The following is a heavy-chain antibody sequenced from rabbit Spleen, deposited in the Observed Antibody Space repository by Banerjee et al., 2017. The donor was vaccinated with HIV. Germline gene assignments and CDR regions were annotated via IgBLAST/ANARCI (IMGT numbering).Heavy chain of an antibody. CDR2: IDPLFGNT. D-gene: IGHD2-1*01. CDR1: GLSLSDSDY. J-gene: IGHJ4*01. CDR3: VRDRANIGGDYGPYYFDL. V-gene: IGHV1S40*01. Sequence: QSLEESGGGLVQPEGSLTLTCTASGLSLSDSDYMCWVRQAPGKGLEWIGYIDPLFGNTYYASWVNGRFAISSHNAQNTLYLQLNSLTAADTATYFCVRDRANIGGDYGPYYFDLRGPGTLVTVS.